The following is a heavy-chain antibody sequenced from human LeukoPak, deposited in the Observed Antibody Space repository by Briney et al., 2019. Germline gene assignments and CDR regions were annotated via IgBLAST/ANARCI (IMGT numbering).Heavy chain of an antibody. CDR1: GCTFDDYG. CDR2: INWNGGST. Sequence: PGGSLRLSCAASGCTFDDYGMSWVRQAPGKGLEWVSGINWNGGSTGYADSVKGRFTISRDNAKNSLYLQMNSLRAEDTALYYCAGSEGGAAAGLWGQGTLVTVSS. V-gene: IGHV3-20*04. D-gene: IGHD6-13*01. J-gene: IGHJ4*02. CDR3: AGSEGGAAAGL.